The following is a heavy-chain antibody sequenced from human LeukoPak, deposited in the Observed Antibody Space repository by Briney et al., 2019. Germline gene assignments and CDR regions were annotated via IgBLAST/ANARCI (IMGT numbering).Heavy chain of an antibody. CDR1: GYSFTSYW. J-gene: IGHJ4*02. CDR3: ACYITRAMVTNYFDY. CDR2: IFPGDSDT. D-gene: IGHD5-18*01. V-gene: IGHV5-51*01. Sequence: GESLKISCKGSGYSFTSYWNGWGRQLPGKGREGMGIIFPGDSDTRYSPSFQGQVTISADKSINTTYLHWSSLKASATAMYSWACYITRAMVTNYFDYWGQGTLVTVSS.